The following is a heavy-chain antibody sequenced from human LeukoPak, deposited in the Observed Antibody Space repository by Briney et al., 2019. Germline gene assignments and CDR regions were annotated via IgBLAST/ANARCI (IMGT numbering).Heavy chain of an antibody. Sequence: GGSLRLSCAASGFTFSSYSMNWVRQAPGKGLEWVSSISSSSSYIYYADSVKGRFTISRDNAKNSLYLQMNSLGAEDTAVYYCARGIAYYYDSSGYPVDYWGQGTLVTVSS. CDR2: ISSSSSYI. D-gene: IGHD3-22*01. CDR1: GFTFSSYS. J-gene: IGHJ4*02. CDR3: ARGIAYYYDSSGYPVDY. V-gene: IGHV3-21*01.